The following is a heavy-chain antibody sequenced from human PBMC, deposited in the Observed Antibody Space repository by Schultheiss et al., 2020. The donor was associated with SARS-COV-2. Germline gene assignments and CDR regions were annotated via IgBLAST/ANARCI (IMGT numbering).Heavy chain of an antibody. J-gene: IGHJ6*02. CDR3: ARASTIFGVVITHYYYYGMDV. Sequence: SVKVSCKASGGTFSSYAISWVRQAPGQGLEWMGRIIPIFGTANYAQKFQGRVTITADKSTSTAYMELSSLRSEDTAVYYCARASTIFGVVITHYYYYGMDVWGQGTTVTVSS. CDR1: GGTFSSYA. D-gene: IGHD3-3*01. CDR2: IIPIFGTA. V-gene: IGHV1-69*06.